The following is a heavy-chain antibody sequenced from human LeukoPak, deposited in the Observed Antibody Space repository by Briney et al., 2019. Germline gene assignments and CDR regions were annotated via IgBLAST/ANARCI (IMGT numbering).Heavy chain of an antibody. J-gene: IGHJ6*02. CDR2: ICSGGST. CDR3: ARDRSGYCSSTSCYGPYYYGMDV. CDR1: GFTVSSNY. V-gene: IGHV3-53*01. Sequence: GGSLRLSCAASGFTVSSNYMSWVRQAPGKGLEWVSVICSGGSTYYADSVKGRFTISGDNSKNTLYLQMNSLRAEDTAVYYCARDRSGYCSSTSCYGPYYYGMDVWGQGTTVTVSS. D-gene: IGHD2-2*01.